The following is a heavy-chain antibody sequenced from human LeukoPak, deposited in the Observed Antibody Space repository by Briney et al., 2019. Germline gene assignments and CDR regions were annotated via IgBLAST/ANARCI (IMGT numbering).Heavy chain of an antibody. J-gene: IGHJ4*02. V-gene: IGHV1-2*02. CDR3: ARADSSSWYGGY. D-gene: IGHD6-13*01. CDR1: GYAFSDIY. CDR2: INPNSGGT. Sequence: ASVKVSCKASGYAFSDIYFNWVRQAPGQGLEWMGWINPNSGGTNYAQKLQGRVTMTRDTSISTAYMELTSLISDDTAVYYCARADSSSWYGGYWGQGTLVTVSS.